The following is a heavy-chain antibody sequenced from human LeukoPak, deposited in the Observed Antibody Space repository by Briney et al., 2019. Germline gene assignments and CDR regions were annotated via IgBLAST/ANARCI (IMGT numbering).Heavy chain of an antibody. CDR3: TRDERPTLMIGTPLYNWFGP. CDR2: INPNSGGT. J-gene: IGHJ5*02. D-gene: IGHD2-15*01. CDR1: GYTFTGYY. Sequence: ASVKVSCKASGYTFTGYYMHWVRQAPGQGLEWMGWINPNSGGTNYAQKFQGRVTMTRDTSISTAYMELSSLRSDDTAVYYCTRDERPTLMIGTPLYNWFGPWGQGTLVTVSS. V-gene: IGHV1-2*02.